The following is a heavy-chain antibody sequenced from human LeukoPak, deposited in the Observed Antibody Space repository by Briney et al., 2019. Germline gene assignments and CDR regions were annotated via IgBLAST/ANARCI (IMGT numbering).Heavy chain of an antibody. CDR3: ARILDSAWGELGY. J-gene: IGHJ4*02. D-gene: IGHD6-19*01. CDR1: GFTVSSNY. Sequence: GGSLRLSCAASGFTVSSNYMSWVRQAPGKGLEWVSVLYSGGRTEYADSVKGRFTISRDNSKNTLYLQMNSLRAEDTAVYYCARILDSAWGELGYWGQGTLVTVSS. V-gene: IGHV3-66*02. CDR2: LYSGGRT.